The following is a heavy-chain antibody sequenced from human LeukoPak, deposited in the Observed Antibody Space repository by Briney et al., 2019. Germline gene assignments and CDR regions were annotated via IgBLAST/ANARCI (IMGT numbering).Heavy chain of an antibody. CDR1: GFTFSSYA. V-gene: IGHV3-30-3*01. CDR2: ISYDGSNK. J-gene: IGHJ6*02. D-gene: IGHD3-10*01. Sequence: GGSLRLSCAASGFTFSSYAMHWVRQAPGKGLEWVSLISYDGSNKYSADSVKGRFTVSRDNSKNTLYLQMNSLTSEDTAVYYCARDRGYGSGKYFYYGMDVWGQGTTVTVSS. CDR3: ARDRGYGSGKYFYYGMDV.